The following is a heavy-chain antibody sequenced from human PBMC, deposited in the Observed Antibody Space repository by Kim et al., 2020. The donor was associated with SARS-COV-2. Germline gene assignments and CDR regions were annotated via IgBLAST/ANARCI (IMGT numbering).Heavy chain of an antibody. CDR2: INHSGST. Sequence: SETLSLTCAVYGGSFSGYYWSWIRQPPGKGLEWIGEINHSGSTNYNPSLKSRVTISVDTSKNQFSLKLSSVTAADTAVYYCARSDSTAAGYGMDVWGQGT. J-gene: IGHJ6*02. V-gene: IGHV4-34*01. CDR1: GGSFSGYY. CDR3: ARSDSTAAGYGMDV. D-gene: IGHD6-13*01.